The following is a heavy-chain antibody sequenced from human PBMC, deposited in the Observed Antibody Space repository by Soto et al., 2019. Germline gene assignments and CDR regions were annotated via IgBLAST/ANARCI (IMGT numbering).Heavy chain of an antibody. CDR3: TTGGNMVPMVYADGDYAMDV. Sequence: EAQLVESGGDLVKPGGSLRLSCAASDFIFSNAWMNWVRQGPGKGLEWVGRIKSKTDGEAIDYATPVKGRFTISRDDSKNTLYLQMNSLQTEDTAVYYCTTGGNMVPMVYADGDYAMDVWGQGTTVTVSS. CDR2: IKSKTDGEAI. CDR1: DFIFSNAW. D-gene: IGHD2-8*01. V-gene: IGHV3-15*07. J-gene: IGHJ6*02.